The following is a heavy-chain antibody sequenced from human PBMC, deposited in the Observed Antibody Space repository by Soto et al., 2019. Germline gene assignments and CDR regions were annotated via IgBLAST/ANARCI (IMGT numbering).Heavy chain of an antibody. D-gene: IGHD1-26*01. V-gene: IGHV4-30-4*01. J-gene: IGHJ6*02. Sequence: SETLSLTCTVSGGSISSGDCYWSWIRQPPGKGLEWIGFMYYSGSTYYNPSLKSRVTISVDTSKSQFSLKLSSVTAADTAVYYCARQGIVAYYGMDVWGQGTPVTVS. CDR2: MYYSGST. CDR1: GGSISSGDCY. CDR3: ARQGIVAYYGMDV.